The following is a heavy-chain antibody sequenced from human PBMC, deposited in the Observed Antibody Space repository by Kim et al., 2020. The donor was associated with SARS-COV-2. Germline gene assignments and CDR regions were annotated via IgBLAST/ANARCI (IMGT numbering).Heavy chain of an antibody. V-gene: IGHV3-23*01. CDR3: AKEYSGSYDGRFVRGVDYFDY. J-gene: IGHJ4*02. D-gene: IGHD1-26*01. CDR2: ISGSGGST. CDR1: GFTFSSYA. Sequence: GGSLRLSCAASGFTFSSYAMSWVRQAPGKGLEWVSAISGSGGSTYSADSVKGRFTISRDNSKNTLYLQMNSLRAEATAVYYCAKEYSGSYDGRFVRGVDYFDYWGQGTLVTVSS.